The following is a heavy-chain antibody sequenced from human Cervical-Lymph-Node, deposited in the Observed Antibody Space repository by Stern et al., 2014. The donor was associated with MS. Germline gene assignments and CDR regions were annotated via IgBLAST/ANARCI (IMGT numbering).Heavy chain of an antibody. CDR1: GFTFSSYN. Sequence: EVQLEESGGGLVQPGGSLRLSCVASGFTFSSYNMNWVRQAPGKGLEWISYINSGSSTIWYTDSVKGRFTTSRDNAQNSLYLQMNSLRAEDTAVYYCARDYLSGSSFSWGQGTLVTVSS. J-gene: IGHJ5*02. V-gene: IGHV3-48*01. D-gene: IGHD6-13*01. CDR3: ARDYLSGSSFS. CDR2: INSGSSTI.